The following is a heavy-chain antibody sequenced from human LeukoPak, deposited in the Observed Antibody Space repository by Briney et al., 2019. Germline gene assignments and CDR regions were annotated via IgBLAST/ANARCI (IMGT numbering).Heavy chain of an antibody. CDR2: INPNTGDT. V-gene: IGHV1-2*02. Sequence: ASVKVSCKGSGCNFIGYYMHWVRQAPGQGLEWMGWINPNTGDTNYAQKFQGRVTMTRETSISTAYMDLSRLRSDDTAVYYCVRDLAAAIGDYWGQGTLVTVSS. D-gene: IGHD6-13*01. J-gene: IGHJ4*02. CDR3: VRDLAAAIGDY. CDR1: GCNFIGYY.